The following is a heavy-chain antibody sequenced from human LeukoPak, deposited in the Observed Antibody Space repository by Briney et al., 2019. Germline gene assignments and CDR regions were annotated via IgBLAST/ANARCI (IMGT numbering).Heavy chain of an antibody. CDR2: ISSSSSYT. J-gene: IGHJ5*02. CDR1: GFTFSDYY. CDR3: ARDPDSSSWDGWFDP. V-gene: IGHV3-11*06. D-gene: IGHD6-13*01. Sequence: GGSLRLSCAASGFTFSDYYMSWLRQAPGKGLEWVSYISSSSSYTNYADSVKGRFTISRDNAKNSLYLQMNSLRAEDTAVYYCARDPDSSSWDGWFDPWGQGTLVTVSS.